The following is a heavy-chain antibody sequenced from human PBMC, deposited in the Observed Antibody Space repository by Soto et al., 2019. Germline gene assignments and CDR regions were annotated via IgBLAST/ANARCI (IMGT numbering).Heavy chain of an antibody. CDR2: ISYDGSNK. J-gene: IGHJ4*02. D-gene: IGHD3-22*01. Sequence: GGSLRLSCAASGFTFSSYGMHWVRQAPGKGLEWVAVISYDGSNKYYADSVKGRFTISRDNSKNTLYLQMNSLRAEDTAVYYCAKDLSSGYLGHFDYWGQGTLVTVSS. CDR3: AKDLSSGYLGHFDY. V-gene: IGHV3-30*18. CDR1: GFTFSSYG.